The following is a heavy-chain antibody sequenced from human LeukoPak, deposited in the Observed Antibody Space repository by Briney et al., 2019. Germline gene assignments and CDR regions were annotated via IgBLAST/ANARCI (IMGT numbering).Heavy chain of an antibody. J-gene: IGHJ4*02. CDR1: GFTFSSYG. D-gene: IGHD3-22*01. V-gene: IGHV3-30*02. CDR3: AKLFPQRLDSSALWY. Sequence: GGSLRLSCAASGFTFSSYGMHWVRQAPGKGLEWVTFIRYDGSNKYYADSVKDRFIISRDNSKNTLYLQMNSLRAEDTAVYYCAKLFPQRLDSSALWYWGQGTLVTVSS. CDR2: IRYDGSNK.